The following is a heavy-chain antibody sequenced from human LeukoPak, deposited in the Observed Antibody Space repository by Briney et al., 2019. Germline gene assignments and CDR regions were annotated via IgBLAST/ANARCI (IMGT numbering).Heavy chain of an antibody. J-gene: IGHJ5*02. Sequence: PSETLSLTCTVSGYSISSGYYWGWIRQPPGKGLEWIGYIYYDGSIFYNPSLRSRVTMSVDTSKNQFSLRLNSVTAVDTAVYYCASKPDSRNWFDPWGQGTLVTVSS. CDR3: ASKPDSRNWFDP. CDR2: IYYDGSI. CDR1: GYSISSGYY. V-gene: IGHV4-28*05. D-gene: IGHD6-13*01.